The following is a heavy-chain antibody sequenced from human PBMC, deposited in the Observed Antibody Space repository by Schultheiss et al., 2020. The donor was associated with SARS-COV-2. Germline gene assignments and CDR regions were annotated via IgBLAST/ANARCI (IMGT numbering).Heavy chain of an antibody. CDR1: GGTFSSYA. CDR2: LIPIFGTP. CDR3: ARGEVYEKSAYYDY. D-gene: IGHD3-22*01. V-gene: IGHV1-69*13. Sequence: SVKVSCKASGGTFSSYAISWVRQAPGHGLEWMGGLIPIFGTPNYAQKFQGRVTITADESTSTAHMELRSLRYEDTAVYYCARGEVYEKSAYYDYWGQGTLVTVSS. J-gene: IGHJ4*02.